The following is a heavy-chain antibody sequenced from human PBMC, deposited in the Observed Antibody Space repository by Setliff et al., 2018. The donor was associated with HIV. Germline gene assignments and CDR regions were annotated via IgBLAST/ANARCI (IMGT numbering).Heavy chain of an antibody. V-gene: IGHV4-39*01. Sequence: SLTCTVSGGSISSSSYYWGWIRQPPGKGLEWIGNIYYSGSTYYNPSLKSRVTISVDTSKSHFSLKVSSVTAADTAVYYCARHRIAARRPPYYYMDVWGKGTTVTVSS. CDR3: ARHRIAARRPPYYYMDV. CDR1: GGSISSSSYY. J-gene: IGHJ6*03. CDR2: IYYSGST. D-gene: IGHD6-6*01.